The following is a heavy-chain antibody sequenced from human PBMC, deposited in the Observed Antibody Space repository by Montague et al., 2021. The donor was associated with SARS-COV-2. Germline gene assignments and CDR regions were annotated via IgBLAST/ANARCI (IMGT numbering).Heavy chain of an antibody. Sequence: SETLSLTCAVYGGSFSGYYWSWIRQPPGKGLEWIGEINHSGSTNYNPSLKSRVTISVDTSKNQFSLKLSSVIAADTAVYYCTREGYQVLWSDYYYGMDVWGQGTTVTVSS. CDR1: GGSFSGYY. CDR2: INHSGST. CDR3: TREGYQVLWSDYYYGMDV. J-gene: IGHJ6*02. V-gene: IGHV4-34*01. D-gene: IGHD2-2*01.